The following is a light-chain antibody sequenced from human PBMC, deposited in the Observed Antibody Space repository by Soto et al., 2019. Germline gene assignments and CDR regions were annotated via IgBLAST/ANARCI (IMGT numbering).Light chain of an antibody. CDR1: QSVSSN. CDR3: QHYNNWPPGT. J-gene: IGKJ1*01. Sequence: EIVMTQSPATLSLSPGERATLSCRASQSVSSNLAWYQQKPGQAPSLLLFGASTRATGIPARFSGSGSGTEFTLNISSLQSEDFAVYYCQHYNNWPPGTFGQGTKVDIK. V-gene: IGKV3-15*01. CDR2: GAS.